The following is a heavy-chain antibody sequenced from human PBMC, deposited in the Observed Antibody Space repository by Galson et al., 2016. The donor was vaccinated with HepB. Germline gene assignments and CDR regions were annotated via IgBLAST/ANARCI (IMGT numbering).Heavy chain of an antibody. CDR1: GFTFSSYA. CDR2: ISFDGSNK. CDR3: ARDLYLYDTSGYYYGPTPKGPFDY. V-gene: IGHV3-30-3*01. J-gene: IGHJ4*02. D-gene: IGHD3-22*01. Sequence: SLRLSCAVSGFTFSSYALHWVRQAPGKGLESVAVISFDGSNKYYADSVKGRFTISGDNSKNTLYLQMNSLRAEDTAVYYCARDLYLYDTSGYYYGPTPKGPFDYWGQGTLVTVSS.